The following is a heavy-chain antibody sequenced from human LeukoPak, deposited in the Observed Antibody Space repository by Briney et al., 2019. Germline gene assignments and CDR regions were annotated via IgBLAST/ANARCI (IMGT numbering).Heavy chain of an antibody. V-gene: IGHV3-9*01. D-gene: IGHD6-13*01. CDR2: ISWNSGSI. CDR3: AKDISGDSSSWYLVYGMDV. Sequence: PGGSLRLSCAASGFTFSGHEMNWVRQAPGKGLEWVSGISWNSGSIGYADSVKGRFTISRDNAKNSLYLQMNSLRAEDTALYYCAKDISGDSSSWYLVYGMDVWGQGTTVTVSS. J-gene: IGHJ6*02. CDR1: GFTFSGHE.